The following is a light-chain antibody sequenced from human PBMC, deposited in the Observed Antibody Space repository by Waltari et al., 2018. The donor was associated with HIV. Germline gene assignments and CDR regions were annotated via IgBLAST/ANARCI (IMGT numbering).Light chain of an antibody. CDR2: RNN. Sequence: QSVLTQPPSASGTPGQRVTISCSGSSSNIGSNYVYWYQQLPGTAPKLLIYRNNPRPSGVPDRFSGSKSGTSASLAISGLRSEDEADDYCAAWDDSLSGQVFGGGTKLTVL. J-gene: IGLJ3*02. V-gene: IGLV1-47*01. CDR3: AAWDDSLSGQV. CDR1: SSNIGSNY.